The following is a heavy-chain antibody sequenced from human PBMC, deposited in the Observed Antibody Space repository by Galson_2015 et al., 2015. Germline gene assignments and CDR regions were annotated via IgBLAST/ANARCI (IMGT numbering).Heavy chain of an antibody. Sequence: SLRLSCAASGFTFSSYAMSWVRQAPGKGLEWDSAISGSGTSTYYADSVKGRFTISRDNSKNTLFLQMNSLRAEDTAVYCCAKESVRYCSGGSCHGFDYWGQGTLVTVSS. CDR2: ISGSGTST. J-gene: IGHJ4*02. CDR1: GFTFSSYA. CDR3: AKESVRYCSGGSCHGFDY. V-gene: IGHV3-23*01. D-gene: IGHD2-15*01.